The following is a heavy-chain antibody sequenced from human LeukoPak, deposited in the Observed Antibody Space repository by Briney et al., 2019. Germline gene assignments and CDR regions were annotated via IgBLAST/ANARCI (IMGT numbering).Heavy chain of an antibody. CDR3: ARGSYDFWRGLGY. CDR2: IDTNTGNP. D-gene: IGHD3-3*01. V-gene: IGHV7-4-1*02. Sequence: ASVKVSCKASGYTFTSYAMNWVRQAPGQGLEWMGWIDTNTGNPTYAQGFTGRFVFSLDTSVSTAYMQLSSLKAEDTAVYYCARGSYDFWRGLGYWGQGTLVTVSS. CDR1: GYTFTSYA. J-gene: IGHJ4*02.